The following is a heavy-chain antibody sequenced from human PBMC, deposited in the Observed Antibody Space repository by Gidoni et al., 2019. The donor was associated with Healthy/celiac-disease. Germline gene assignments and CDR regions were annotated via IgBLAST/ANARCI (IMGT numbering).Heavy chain of an antibody. J-gene: IGHJ6*02. CDR3: ASLMVRGVIGYYYYYGMDV. Sequence: QVQLQQWGAGLLKPSETLSLTCAVYGGSFSGYYWSWIRQPPGKGLEWIGEINHSGSTNYNPSLKSRVTISVDTSKNQFSLKLSSVTAADTAVYYCASLMVRGVIGYYYYYGMDVWGQGTTVTVSS. CDR1: GGSFSGYY. D-gene: IGHD3-10*01. CDR2: INHSGST. V-gene: IGHV4-34*01.